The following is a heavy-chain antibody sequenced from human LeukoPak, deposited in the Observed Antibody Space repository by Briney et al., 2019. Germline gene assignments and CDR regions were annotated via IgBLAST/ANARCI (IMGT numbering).Heavy chain of an antibody. CDR1: GFTFSDYY. CDR2: ISSSGSTI. V-gene: IGHV3-11*01. Sequence: PGGSLRLSCAASGFTFSDYYMSWIRQAPGKGLEWVSYISSSGSTIYYADSVKGRFTISRDNAKNSLYLQMNSLRAKDTAVYYCARDRQYYYDSSGSMDVWGQGTTVTVSS. CDR3: ARDRQYYYDSSGSMDV. D-gene: IGHD3-22*01. J-gene: IGHJ6*02.